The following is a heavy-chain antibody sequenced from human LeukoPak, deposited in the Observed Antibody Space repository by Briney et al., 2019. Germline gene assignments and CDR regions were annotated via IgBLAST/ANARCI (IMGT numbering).Heavy chain of an antibody. CDR1: GYTFRNYG. J-gene: IGHJ3*01. CDR2: ISTFNGHT. CDR3: AKGRVIHYDTTGYRPDDSFDF. Sequence: ASVKVSCKTSGYTFRNYGITWVRQAPGQGLEWMGWISTFNGHTKYTQSLRDRVTLTTDSSTSTIYMELRSLRSDDTAVYYCAKGRVIHYDTTGYRPDDSFDFWGQGTMITVSS. D-gene: IGHD3-22*01. V-gene: IGHV1-18*01.